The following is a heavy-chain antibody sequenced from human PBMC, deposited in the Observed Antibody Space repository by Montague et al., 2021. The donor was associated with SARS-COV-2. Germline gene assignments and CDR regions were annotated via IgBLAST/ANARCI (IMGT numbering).Heavy chain of an antibody. CDR1: GGSFSNYY. V-gene: IGHV4-34*01. CDR2: SNIRGST. Sequence: SETLSLTCAVYGGSFSNYYSCWIRLPPRTGLGWIGESNIRGSTNYNPSLKARVPISEDTSRNQFSLKLSAVTAADTAVYFCARGRQHFNIVVVVMTGGEYYFDAWGQGTLVTVSS. CDR3: ARGRQHFNIVVVVMTGGEYYFDA. J-gene: IGHJ4*02. D-gene: IGHD2-21*01.